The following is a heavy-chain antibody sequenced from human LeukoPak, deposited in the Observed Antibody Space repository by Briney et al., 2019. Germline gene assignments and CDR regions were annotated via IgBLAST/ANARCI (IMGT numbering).Heavy chain of an antibody. CDR2: ISWNSGSI. CDR3: ARSGERLLSQFDY. J-gene: IGHJ4*02. D-gene: IGHD3-3*01. V-gene: IGHV3-9*01. Sequence: PGGSLRLSCAASGFTFDDYAMHWVRQAPGKGLEWVSGISWNSGSIGYADSVKGRFTISRDNAKNSLYLQMNSLRAEDTAVYYCARSGERLLSQFDYWGQGTLVTVSS. CDR1: GFTFDDYA.